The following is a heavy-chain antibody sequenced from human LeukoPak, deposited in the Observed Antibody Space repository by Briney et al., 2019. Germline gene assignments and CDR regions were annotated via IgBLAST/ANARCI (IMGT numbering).Heavy chain of an antibody. CDR3: ARDRRESSKPNDAFDI. CDR2: IYYTGST. Sequence: PSETLSLTCSVSGGSISSYYWSWIRQPPGKGLERIGYIYYTGSTNYYPSLESRVTISIDTSKKQLSLKLRSVTAADTAVYYCARDRRESSKPNDAFDIWGQGTMVTVSS. D-gene: IGHD4-11*01. J-gene: IGHJ3*02. V-gene: IGHV4-59*01. CDR1: GGSISSYY.